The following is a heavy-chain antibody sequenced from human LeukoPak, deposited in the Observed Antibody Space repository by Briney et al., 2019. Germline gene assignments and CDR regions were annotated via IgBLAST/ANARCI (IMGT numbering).Heavy chain of an antibody. CDR2: VDPEDGET. V-gene: IGHV1-69-2*01. D-gene: IGHD3-22*01. CDR1: GYTFTDYY. Sequence: ASVKISCTVSGYTFTDYYMHWVQQAPGKGLEWMGLVDPEDGETIYAEKFQGRVTITADTSTDTAYMELSSLRSEGTAVYYCSAAYDSSGYRDGFDPWGQGTLVTVSS. J-gene: IGHJ5*02. CDR3: SAAYDSSGYRDGFDP.